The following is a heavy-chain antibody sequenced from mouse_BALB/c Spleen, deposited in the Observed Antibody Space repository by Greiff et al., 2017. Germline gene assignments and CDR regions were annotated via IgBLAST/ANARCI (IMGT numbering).Heavy chain of an antibody. CDR2: ISDGGSYT. Sequence: EVQLVESGGGLVKPGGSLKLSCAASGFTFSDYYMYWVRQTPEKRLEWVATISDGGSYTYYPDSVKGRFTISRDNAKNNLYLQMSSLKSEDTAMYYCARPLLDYAMDYWGQGTSVTVSS. CDR1: GFTFSDYY. J-gene: IGHJ4*01. V-gene: IGHV5-4*02. D-gene: IGHD1-1*01. CDR3: ARPLLDYAMDY.